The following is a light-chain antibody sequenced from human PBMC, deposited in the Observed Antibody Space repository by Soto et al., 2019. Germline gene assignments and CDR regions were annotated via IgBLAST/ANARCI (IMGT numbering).Light chain of an antibody. Sequence: DIPMTQSPSTLSGSVGDRVTITCRASQTISSWLAWYQQKPGKAPKLLIYEASTLQSGVPSRFSGSGSGTEFTLTISGLLPEDFATYHCQQLNTLPFTFGQGTRLEIK. CDR2: EAS. CDR3: QQLNTLPFT. V-gene: IGKV1-5*01. J-gene: IGKJ5*01. CDR1: QTISSW.